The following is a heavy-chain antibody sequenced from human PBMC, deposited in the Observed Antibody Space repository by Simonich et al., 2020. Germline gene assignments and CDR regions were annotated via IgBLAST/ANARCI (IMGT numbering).Heavy chain of an antibody. CDR2: NINMSSYI. J-gene: IGHJ4*02. V-gene: IGHV3-21*01. CDR3: ASKRFLEWFFDY. CDR1: GFTFSSYS. D-gene: IGHD3-3*01. Sequence: EVQLVESGGGLVKPGGSLRLSCAASGFTFSSYSMNLVRQDPGKWLRLGSSNINMSSYIYDADSVNCRLPISRDNANNSLYLQMNSLIAEDTAVFYCASKRFLEWFFDYWGQGTLVTVSS.